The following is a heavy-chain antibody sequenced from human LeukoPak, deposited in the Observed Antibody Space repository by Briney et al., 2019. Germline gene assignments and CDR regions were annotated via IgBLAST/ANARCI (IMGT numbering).Heavy chain of an antibody. CDR1: GLTFDDYA. D-gene: IGHD6-13*01. V-gene: IGHV3-9*01. CDR3: AKGAAAAGFFDY. CDR2: ISWNSGSI. Sequence: GRSLRLSCAASGLTFDDYAMHWVRQAPGKGLEWVSGISWNSGSIGYADSVKGRFTISRDNAKNSLYLQMNSLRAEDTALYYCAKGAAAAGFFDYWGQGTLVTVSS. J-gene: IGHJ4*02.